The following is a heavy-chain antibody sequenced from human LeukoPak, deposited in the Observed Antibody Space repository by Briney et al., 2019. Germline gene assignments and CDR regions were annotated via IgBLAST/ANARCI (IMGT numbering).Heavy chain of an antibody. V-gene: IGHV4-4*07. Sequence: SETLSLTCTVSGGSISSYYWSWIRQPAGKGLEWIGRIYTSGSTNYSPSLKSRVTMSVDTSKNQFSLKLSSVTAADTAVYYCARDFVVAVAAYYFDYWGQGTLVTVSS. CDR1: GGSISSYY. CDR2: IYTSGST. CDR3: ARDFVVAVAAYYFDY. J-gene: IGHJ4*02. D-gene: IGHD6-19*01.